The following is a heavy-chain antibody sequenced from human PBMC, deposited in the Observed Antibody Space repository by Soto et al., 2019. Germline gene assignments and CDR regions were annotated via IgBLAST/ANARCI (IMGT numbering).Heavy chain of an antibody. V-gene: IGHV3-15*07. D-gene: IGHD2-8*01. J-gene: IGHJ6*02. Sequence: PGGSLRLSCAASGFTFSNAWMNWVRQAPGKGLEWVGRIKSKTDGGTTDYAAPVKGRFTISRDDSKNTLYLQMNSLKTEDTAVYYCTTGRDIVLMGPLGRYGMDVWGQGTTVTVSS. CDR3: TTGRDIVLMGPLGRYGMDV. CDR1: GFTFSNAW. CDR2: IKSKTDGGTT.